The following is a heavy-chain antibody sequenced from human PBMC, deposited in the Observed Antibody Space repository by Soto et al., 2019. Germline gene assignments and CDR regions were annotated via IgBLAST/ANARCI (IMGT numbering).Heavy chain of an antibody. CDR1: GFTFTNYW. J-gene: IGHJ6*02. Sequence: EVQLVESGGDLVQPGGSLRLSCAASGFTFTNYWMSWVRQAPGKGLEWVANIKQDGSEKCYVASVKGRFTISRDNAKNSLYLQMNSLTAEDTAVYYCARDGYYYAMDVWGQGTTVTVSS. V-gene: IGHV3-7*01. CDR3: ARDGYYYAMDV. CDR2: IKQDGSEK.